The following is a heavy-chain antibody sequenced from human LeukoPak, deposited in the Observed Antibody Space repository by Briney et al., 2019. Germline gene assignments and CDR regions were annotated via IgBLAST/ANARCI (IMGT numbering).Heavy chain of an antibody. D-gene: IGHD4-23*01. CDR3: ARAGLRRYRRAPFQH. Sequence: SETLSLTCAVYGGSFSGYYWSWIRQPPGKGLEWIGEINHSGSTNYNPSLKSRVTISVDTSKNQFSLKLSSVTAADTAVYYCARAGLRRYRRAPFQHWGQGTLVTVSS. CDR1: GGSFSGYY. V-gene: IGHV4-34*01. CDR2: INHSGST. J-gene: IGHJ1*01.